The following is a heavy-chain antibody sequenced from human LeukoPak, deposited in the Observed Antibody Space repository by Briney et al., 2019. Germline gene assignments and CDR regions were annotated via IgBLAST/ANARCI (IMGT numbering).Heavy chain of an antibody. CDR2: ISGSGGST. Sequence: EGSLRLSCAASGFTFSSYAMSWVRQAPGKGLEWVSGISGSGGSTYYADSVKGRFTISRDNSKNTLYLQMTSLRAEDTAVYYCAKDQVWIVVGSFDYWGQGTLVTVSS. CDR1: GFTFSSYA. D-gene: IGHD3-22*01. J-gene: IGHJ4*02. CDR3: AKDQVWIVVGSFDY. V-gene: IGHV3-23*01.